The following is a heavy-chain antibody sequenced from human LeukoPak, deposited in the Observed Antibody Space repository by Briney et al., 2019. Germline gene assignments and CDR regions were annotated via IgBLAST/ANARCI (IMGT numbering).Heavy chain of an antibody. CDR2: IYYSGST. CDR1: GGSIKSSDYY. V-gene: IGHV4-39*07. D-gene: IGHD2-2*01. CDR3: ARAVVRGVFDY. Sequence: PSGTLALTCTVSGGSIKSSDYYLGWVRQPPGKGVGWIGSIYYSGSTYYNPSLKSRVTISVDTSKNQFSLKLSSVTAADTAVYYCARAVVRGVFDYWGQGTLVTVSS. J-gene: IGHJ4*02.